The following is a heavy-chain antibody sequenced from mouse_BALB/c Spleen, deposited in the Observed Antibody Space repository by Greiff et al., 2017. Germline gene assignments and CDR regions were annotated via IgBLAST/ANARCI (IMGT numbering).Heavy chain of an antibody. D-gene: IGHD2-3*01. CDR2: IWAGGST. V-gene: IGHV2-9*02. CDR3: ARDHDGYYTYAMDY. J-gene: IGHJ4*01. CDR1: GFSLTSYG. Sequence: QVQLKESGPGLVAPSQSLSITCTVSGFSLTSYGVHWVRQPPGKGLEWLGVIWAGGSTNYNSALMSRLSISKDNSKSQVFLKMNSLQTDDTAMYYCARDHDGYYTYAMDYWGQGTSVTGSS.